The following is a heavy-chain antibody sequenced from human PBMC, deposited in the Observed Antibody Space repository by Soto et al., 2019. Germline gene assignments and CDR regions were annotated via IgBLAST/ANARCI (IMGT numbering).Heavy chain of an antibody. CDR3: ARGSEWELPSFFDY. CDR2: TSNDGSNK. CDR1: GFTFSSYG. V-gene: IGHV3-30*03. J-gene: IGHJ4*02. Sequence: RGSLRLSCAASGFTFSSYGMHWVRQAPGKGLGWVAVTSNDGSNKYYADSVKGRFTISRDHSKNTLYLQMNSLRAEDTAVYHCARGSEWELPSFFDYWGQGTLVTVSS. D-gene: IGHD1-26*01.